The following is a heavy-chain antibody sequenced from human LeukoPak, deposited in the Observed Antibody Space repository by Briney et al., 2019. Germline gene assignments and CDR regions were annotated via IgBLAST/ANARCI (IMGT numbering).Heavy chain of an antibody. CDR3: ARGAYYYGYYWFDP. D-gene: IGHD3-10*01. Sequence: SEILSLTCTVSNYSISNNDYWGWIRQPPGKGLEWIGSIHHSGITYYTPSLESRVTISIDTSKNQFSLRLYSVTAPDTAVYYCARGAYYYGYYWFDPWGQGTLVTVSS. CDR1: NYSISNNDY. V-gene: IGHV4-38-2*02. J-gene: IGHJ5*02. CDR2: IHHSGIT.